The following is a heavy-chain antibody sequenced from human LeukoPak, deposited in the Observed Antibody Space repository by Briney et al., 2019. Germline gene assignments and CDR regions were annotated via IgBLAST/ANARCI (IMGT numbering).Heavy chain of an antibody. CDR3: ARGLTWLGDASTNDY. Sequence: ASVKVSCKASGYTFTSYDINWVRQATGQGLEWMGWLNPNSGNTGYAQKFQGRVTMTRNTSISTAYMELSSLRSEDTAVYYCARGLTWLGDASTNDYWGQGTLVTVSS. D-gene: IGHD6-19*01. J-gene: IGHJ4*01. V-gene: IGHV1-8*01. CDR1: GYTFTSYD. CDR2: LNPNSGNT.